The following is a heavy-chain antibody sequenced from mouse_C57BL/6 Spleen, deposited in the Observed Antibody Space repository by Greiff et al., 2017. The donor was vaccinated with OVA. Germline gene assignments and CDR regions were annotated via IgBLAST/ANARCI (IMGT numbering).Heavy chain of an antibody. CDR2: IYPGDGDT. CDR1: GYAFSSSW. D-gene: IGHD3-2*02. CDR3: ARVGLRLHYFDD. J-gene: IGHJ2*01. V-gene: IGHV1-82*01. Sequence: VMLVESGPELVKPGASVKISCKASGYAFSSSWMNWVKQRPGKGLEWIGRIYPGDGDTNYNGKFKGKATLTADKSSSTAYMQLSSLTSEDSAVYFCARVGLRLHYFDDWGQGTTLTVSS.